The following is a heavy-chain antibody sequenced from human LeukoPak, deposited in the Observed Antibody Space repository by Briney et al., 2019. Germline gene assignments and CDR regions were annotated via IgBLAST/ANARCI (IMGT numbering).Heavy chain of an antibody. CDR1: GGTFSSYA. Sequence: SVKVSCKASGGTFSSYAISWVRQAPGQGLEWMGGIIPIFGTANYAQKFQGRVTITADKSTSTAYMELSSLRSEDTAVYYCARALFRNYDILTGPFDYWGQGTLVTVSS. CDR2: IIPIFGTA. V-gene: IGHV1-69*06. D-gene: IGHD3-9*01. CDR3: ARALFRNYDILTGPFDY. J-gene: IGHJ4*02.